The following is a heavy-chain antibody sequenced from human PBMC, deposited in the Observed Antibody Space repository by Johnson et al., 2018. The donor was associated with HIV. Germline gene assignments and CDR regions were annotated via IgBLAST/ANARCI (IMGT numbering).Heavy chain of an antibody. D-gene: IGHD3-3*01. CDR1: GFTFSSYG. CDR2: IWYDGSNK. J-gene: IGHJ3*02. V-gene: IGHV3-33*01. Sequence: QVQLVESGGGLVQPGGSLRLSCAASGFTFSSYGMHWVRQAPGKGLEWVAVIWYDGSNKYYGDSVKGRFTISRDNSKNTLFLQMGSLRPEDMAVYYCARGGVQFVEWLFTDQYGFDIWGQGTMVTVSS. CDR3: ARGGVQFVEWLFTDQYGFDI.